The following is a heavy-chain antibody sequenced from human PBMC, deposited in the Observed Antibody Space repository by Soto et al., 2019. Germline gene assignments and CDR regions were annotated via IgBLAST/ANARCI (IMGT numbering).Heavy chain of an antibody. J-gene: IGHJ4*02. Sequence: PVGSLRLSAAVSGFSFGNYWMSWVRQAPGKGLEWLASIKEDGSERYYLDSVKGRSTISRDNAKDSLSLQMNSLRGEGTAFYYCARDVGPVTIFGEALSGYFDFWGQGTLVTVSS. CDR3: ARDVGPVTIFGEALSGYFDF. CDR2: IKEDGSER. V-gene: IGHV3-7*03. D-gene: IGHD3-3*01. CDR1: GFSFGNYW.